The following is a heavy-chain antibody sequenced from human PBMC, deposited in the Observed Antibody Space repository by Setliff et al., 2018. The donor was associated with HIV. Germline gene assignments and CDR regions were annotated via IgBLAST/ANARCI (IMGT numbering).Heavy chain of an antibody. J-gene: IGHJ5*02. V-gene: IGHV4-38-2*01. CDR3: ARHDCGGDCSINWFDP. CDR2: IFYTGTT. CDR1: GYSLRDSCL. D-gene: IGHD2-21*02. Sequence: SETLSLTCAVSGYSLRDSCLWCWVRQHPGKGLEWIGSIFYTGTTYYNPSLKSRVTLSLDTSKNQFSLALTSVTAADTAVYYCARHDCGGDCSINWFDPWGQGTRFTVSS.